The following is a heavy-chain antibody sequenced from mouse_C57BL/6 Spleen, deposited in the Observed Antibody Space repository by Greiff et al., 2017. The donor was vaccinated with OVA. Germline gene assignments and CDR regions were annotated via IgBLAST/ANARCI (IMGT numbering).Heavy chain of an antibody. D-gene: IGHD1-1*01. J-gene: IGHJ4*01. CDR3: ARKGLYYYGSSDYYAMDY. CDR2: IWSGGST. Sequence: VKLQQSGPGLVQPSQSLSITCTVSGFSLTSYGVHWVRQSPGKGLEWLGVIWSGGSTDYNAAFISRLSISKDNSKSQVFFKMNSLQADDTAIYYCARKGLYYYGSSDYYAMDYWGQGTSVTVSS. CDR1: GFSLTSYG. V-gene: IGHV2-2*01.